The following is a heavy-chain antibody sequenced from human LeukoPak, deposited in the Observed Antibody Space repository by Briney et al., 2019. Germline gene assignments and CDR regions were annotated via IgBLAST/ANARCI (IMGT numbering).Heavy chain of an antibody. V-gene: IGHV3-9*01. J-gene: IGHJ4*02. CDR2: ISWNSGSI. Sequence: PGGSLRLSCAVSGFTFDDYAMHWVRQAPGKGLEWVSGISWNSGSIGYADSVKGRFTISRDNAKNSLYLQMNSLRAEDTALYYCARMYSSSWYYFDYWGQGTLVTASS. CDR1: GFTFDDYA. CDR3: ARMYSSSWYYFDY. D-gene: IGHD6-13*01.